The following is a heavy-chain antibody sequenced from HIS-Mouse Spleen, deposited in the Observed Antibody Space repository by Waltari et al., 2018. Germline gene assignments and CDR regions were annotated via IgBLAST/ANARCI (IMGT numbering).Heavy chain of an antibody. V-gene: IGHV3-30*18. D-gene: IGHD4-17*01. CDR1: GFTFSRYG. Sequence: QVQLVESGGGGVQPGRSLRRSWSASGFTFSRYGMHLVRQAPGKGLEWVAVISYDGSNKYYADSVKGRFTISRDNSKNTLYLQMNSLRAEDTAVYYCAKGHVGGYGDYLDYWGQGTLVTVSS. CDR2: ISYDGSNK. J-gene: IGHJ4*02. CDR3: AKGHVGGYGDYLDY.